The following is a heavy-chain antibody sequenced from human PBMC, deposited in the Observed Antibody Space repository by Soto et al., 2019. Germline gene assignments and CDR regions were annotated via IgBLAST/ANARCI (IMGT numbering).Heavy chain of an antibody. V-gene: IGHV1-3*05. J-gene: IGHJ5*02. Sequence: QVQLVQSGAEEKKPGASVKVSCKASGYTFTSYAMHWVRQAPGQRLEWMGWINAGNGNTKYSQKFQGRVTITRDTSASTAYMELSSLRSEETAVYYCARGDGRAWFDPWGQGTLVTVSS. CDR1: GYTFTSYA. CDR2: INAGNGNT. CDR3: ARGDGRAWFDP.